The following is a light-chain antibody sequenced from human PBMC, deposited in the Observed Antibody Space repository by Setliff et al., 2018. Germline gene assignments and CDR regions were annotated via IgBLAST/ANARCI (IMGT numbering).Light chain of an antibody. CDR3: QQVDSFPRT. Sequence: DIQLTQSPSFLSASVGDRVTITCWASQGIGNNLAWYQQKSGKAPNFLIYSASTLQSGVPSRFSGSGSGTEFTLTISSLQPEDFATYYCQQVDSFPRTFGQGTKVDIK. CDR2: SAS. J-gene: IGKJ1*01. CDR1: QGIGNN. V-gene: IGKV1-9*01.